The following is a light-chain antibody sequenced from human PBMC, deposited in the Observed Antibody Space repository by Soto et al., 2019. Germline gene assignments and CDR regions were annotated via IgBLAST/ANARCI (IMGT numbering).Light chain of an antibody. CDR2: AAS. V-gene: IGKV1-39*01. CDR1: QSISSH. J-gene: IGKJ4*01. CDR3: QQSYSTPHT. Sequence: DIQMTQSPSSLSASVGDRVTITCRASQSISSHLNWYQQKPGKAPNLLIYAASSLQSGVPSRFSGSGSETDFTLTITRLQPEDFATYYCQQSYSTPHTFGGGPKVEIK.